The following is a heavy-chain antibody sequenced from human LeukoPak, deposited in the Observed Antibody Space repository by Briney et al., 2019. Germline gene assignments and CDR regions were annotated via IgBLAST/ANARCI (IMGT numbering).Heavy chain of an antibody. CDR2: ISSSSSFI. V-gene: IGHV3-21*01. CDR1: GFTFSSYE. CDR3: AREGGSGWYYFDY. J-gene: IGHJ4*02. D-gene: IGHD6-19*01. Sequence: KSGGSLRLSCAASGFTFSSYEMNWVRQAPGKGLEWVSSISSSSSFIYYADSVKGRFTISGDNAKNSLYLQMNSLRAEDTAVYFCAREGGSGWYYFDYWGQGTLVTVSS.